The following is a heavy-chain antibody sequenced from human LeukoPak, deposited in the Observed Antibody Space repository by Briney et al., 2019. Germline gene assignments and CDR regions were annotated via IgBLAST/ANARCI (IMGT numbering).Heavy chain of an antibody. CDR2: IIPIFGTA. J-gene: IGHJ4*02. CDR1: GGTFSSYA. D-gene: IGHD2-2*01. Sequence: SVKVSCKASGGTFSSYAISWVRQAPGQGLEWMGGIIPIFGTANYAQKFQGRVTITTDESTGTAYMELSSLRSEDTAVYYCARGTYCSSTSCSPTNLDYWGQGTLVTVSS. CDR3: ARGTYCSSTSCSPTNLDY. V-gene: IGHV1-69*05.